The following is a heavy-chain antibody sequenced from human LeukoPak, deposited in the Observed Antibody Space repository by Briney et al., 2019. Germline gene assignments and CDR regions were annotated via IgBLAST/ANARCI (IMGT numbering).Heavy chain of an antibody. J-gene: IGHJ4*02. CDR3: ANYRAPYYFDY. CDR2: VYYTGNT. CDR1: GDSIRSHY. Sequence: SETLSLNCTVSGDSIRSHYWSWIRQRPGKGLQWIGYVYYTGNTNSNPSLKSRVTISVDTSKSQFSLKLSSVTAADTAVYYCANYRAPYYFDYWGQGTLVTVSS. D-gene: IGHD3-10*01. V-gene: IGHV4-59*11.